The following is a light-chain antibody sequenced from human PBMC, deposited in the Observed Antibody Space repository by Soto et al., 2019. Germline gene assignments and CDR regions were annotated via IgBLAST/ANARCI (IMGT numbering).Light chain of an antibody. V-gene: IGKV1-6*02. J-gene: IGKJ1*01. CDR2: ATS. CDR1: QGIRKD. CDR3: LQDYNYPRT. Sequence: IQMTQSPSSLSASVGDRVTMTCRASQGIRKDLAWYQQKPGKAPKLLIYATSSLQSGVPSRFSGSGSGRDFTLTISSPQPEDFATYYCLQDYNYPRTFGQGTKVDIK.